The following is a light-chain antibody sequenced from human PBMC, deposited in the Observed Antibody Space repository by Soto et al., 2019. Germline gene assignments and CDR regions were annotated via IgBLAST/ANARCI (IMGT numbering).Light chain of an antibody. CDR2: KAS. Sequence: DIQMTQSPSTLSGSVGDRVTITCRASQTISSWLAWYQQKPGKAPKLLIYKASTLKSGVPSRFSGSGSGTEFTLTISSLKPDDFATYYCQHYNSYSDAFGQGTKVDIK. CDR3: QHYNSYSDA. J-gene: IGKJ1*01. CDR1: QTISSW. V-gene: IGKV1-5*03.